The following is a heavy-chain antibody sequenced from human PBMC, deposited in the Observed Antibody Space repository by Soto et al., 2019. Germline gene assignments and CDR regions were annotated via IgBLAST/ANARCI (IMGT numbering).Heavy chain of an antibody. V-gene: IGHV3-23*01. CDR2: ITSSGSTT. D-gene: IGHD3-16*01. CDR3: APDLRLFINS. Sequence: EVDLLESGGGLVQPGGSLRLSCAASGFTFSNYGMAWVRQAPGMGLAWAAGITSSGSTTNYADSVKGRFTISRDNSSNILYLRMSNLRTEDTALYHGAPDLRLFINSWGQGTLVTVSS. J-gene: IGHJ5*02. CDR1: GFTFSNYG.